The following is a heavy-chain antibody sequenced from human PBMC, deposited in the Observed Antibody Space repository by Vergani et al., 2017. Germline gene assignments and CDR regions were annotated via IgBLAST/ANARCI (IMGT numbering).Heavy chain of an antibody. J-gene: IGHJ4*02. CDR3: YTDYHDY. Sequence: EVQVVESGGGLIKPGGSLRLSCVVSGITFKNAWINWVRQAPGKGLEWIGLIRSKNDGGTADYAAPLQGRFTISRDDSKDSAFLLVNNLKTEDTAVYFCYTDYHDYWGQGTLVTVSS. CDR2: IRSKNDGGTA. CDR1: GITFKNAW. V-gene: IGHV3-15*01. D-gene: IGHD2-2*02.